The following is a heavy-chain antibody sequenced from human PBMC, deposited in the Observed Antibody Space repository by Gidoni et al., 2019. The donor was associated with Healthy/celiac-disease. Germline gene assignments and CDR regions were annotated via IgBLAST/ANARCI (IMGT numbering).Heavy chain of an antibody. CDR1: VYTFSSYG. V-gene: IGHV1-18*01. CDR2: ISAYNGNT. CDR3: AREDCSGGSCYYYYGMDV. J-gene: IGHJ6*02. Sequence: QVQLVQSGAEVKKPGAAVKVSCKASVYTFSSYGISWVRQAPGQGLERMGWISAYNGNTDYAQKLQGRVTMTTDTSTSTAYMELRSLRSDDTAVYYCAREDCSGGSCYYYYGMDVWGQGTTVTVSS. D-gene: IGHD2-15*01.